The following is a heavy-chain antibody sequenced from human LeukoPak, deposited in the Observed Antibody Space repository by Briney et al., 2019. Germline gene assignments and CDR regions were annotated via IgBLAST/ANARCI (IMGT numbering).Heavy chain of an antibody. V-gene: IGHV4-30-2*03. CDR3: ATSARAELDY. D-gene: IGHD6-6*01. CDR2: IYHSGST. Sequence: SQTLSLTCTVSGGSISSGGYYWSWIRQPPGKGLEWIGYIYHSGSTYYNPSLKSRVTISVDTSKNQFSLKLSSVTAADTAVYYCATSARAELDYWGQGTLVTVSS. CDR1: GGSISSGGYY. J-gene: IGHJ4*02.